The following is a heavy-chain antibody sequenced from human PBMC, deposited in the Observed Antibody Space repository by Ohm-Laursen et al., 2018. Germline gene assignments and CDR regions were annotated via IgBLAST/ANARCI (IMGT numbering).Heavy chain of an antibody. J-gene: IGHJ6*02. V-gene: IGHV3-11*01. CDR3: ASLKPPLYYYGMDV. CDR2: ISSSGSTI. CDR1: GFSVLTHY. Sequence: GSLRLSCAASGFSVLTHYMSWVRQAPGKGLEWVSYISSSGSTIYYADSVKGRFTISRDNAKNSLYLQMNSLRAEDTAVYYCASLKPPLYYYGMDVWGLGTTVSVSS.